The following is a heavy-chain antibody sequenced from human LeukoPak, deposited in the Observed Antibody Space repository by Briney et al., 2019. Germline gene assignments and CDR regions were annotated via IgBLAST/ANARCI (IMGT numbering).Heavy chain of an antibody. D-gene: IGHD3-3*01. Sequence: PGGSLRLSCAASGFTFDDYGMSWVRQAPGKGLEWVSGINWNGGSTGYADSMKGRFTISRDNAKNSLYLQMDSLRAEDTALYYCASGDFWSGYSFWGQGTLVTVSS. CDR1: GFTFDDYG. J-gene: IGHJ4*02. CDR3: ASGDFWSGYSF. V-gene: IGHV3-20*04. CDR2: INWNGGST.